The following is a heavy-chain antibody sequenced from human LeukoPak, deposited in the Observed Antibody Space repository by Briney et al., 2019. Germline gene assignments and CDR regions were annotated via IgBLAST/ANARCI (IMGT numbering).Heavy chain of an antibody. D-gene: IGHD2-15*01. J-gene: IGHJ5*02. CDR2: ISSSSSTI. CDR1: GFTFSSYS. V-gene: IGHV3-48*01. CDR3: ARDQLPCSGGSCYSGWFDP. Sequence: GGSLRLSCAASGFTFSSYSMNWVRQAPGKGLEWVSYISSSSSTIYYADSVKGRFTISRDNAKNSLYLQMNSLRAEDTAVYYCARDQLPCSGGSCYSGWFDPWGQGTLVTVSS.